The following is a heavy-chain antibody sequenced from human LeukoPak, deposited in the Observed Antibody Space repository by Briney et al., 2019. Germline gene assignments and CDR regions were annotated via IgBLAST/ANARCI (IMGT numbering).Heavy chain of an antibody. D-gene: IGHD1-26*01. CDR2: IGSSSTYI. CDR3: ARDHNDLTGTYWESFDC. Sequence: PGGSLRVSCAASGFTFSNYNMKWVRQAPGKGREWVSSIGSSSTYIYYADSVKGRFTISRDNAKTSLYLQMDSLAAEDTAVYYCARDHNDLTGTYWESFDCWGQGTLVTVSS. J-gene: IGHJ4*02. V-gene: IGHV3-21*01. CDR1: GFTFSNYN.